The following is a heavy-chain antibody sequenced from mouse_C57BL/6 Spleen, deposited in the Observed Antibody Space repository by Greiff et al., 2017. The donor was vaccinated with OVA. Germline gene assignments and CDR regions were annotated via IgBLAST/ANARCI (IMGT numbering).Heavy chain of an antibody. D-gene: IGHD1-1*01. J-gene: IGHJ2*01. CDR2: IDPETGGT. Sequence: VHLVESGAELVRPGASVTLSCKASGYTFTDYEMHWVKQTPVHGLEWIGAIDPETGGTAYNQKFKGKAILTADKSSSTAYMELRSLTSEDSAVYSCTIYYYGSSYYLDYWGQGTTLTVSS. V-gene: IGHV1-15*01. CDR1: GYTFTDYE. CDR3: TIYYYGSSYYLDY.